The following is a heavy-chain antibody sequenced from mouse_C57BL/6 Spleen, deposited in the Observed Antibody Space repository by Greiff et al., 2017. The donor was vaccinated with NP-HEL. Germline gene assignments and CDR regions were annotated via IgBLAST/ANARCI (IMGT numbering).Heavy chain of an antibody. D-gene: IGHD1-1*01. Sequence: EVQRVESGPGLVKPSQSLSLTCSVTGYSITSGYYWNWIRQFPGNKLEWMGYISYDGSNNYNPSLKNRISITRDTSKNQFFLKLNSVTTEDTATYYCARARYYGSSHGDAMDYWGQGTSVTVSS. CDR3: ARARYYGSSHGDAMDY. CDR2: ISYDGSN. J-gene: IGHJ4*01. V-gene: IGHV3-6*01. CDR1: GYSITSGYY.